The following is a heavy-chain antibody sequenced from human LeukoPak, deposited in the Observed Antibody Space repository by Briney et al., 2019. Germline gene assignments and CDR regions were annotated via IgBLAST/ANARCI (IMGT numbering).Heavy chain of an antibody. CDR2: ISAYNGNT. D-gene: IGHD6-6*01. J-gene: IGHJ4*02. CDR3: ARGYSSIAARPPDY. Sequence: ASVTVSCMASGYTFTSYGISWVRQAPGHGLEWMGWISAYNGNTNYAQKLQGRVTMTTDTSTSTAYMELRSLRSDDTAVYYGARGYSSIAARPPDYWGQGTLVTVSS. CDR1: GYTFTSYG. V-gene: IGHV1-18*01.